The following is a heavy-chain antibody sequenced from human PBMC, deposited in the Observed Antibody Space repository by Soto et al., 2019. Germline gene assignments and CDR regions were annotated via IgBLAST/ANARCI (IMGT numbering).Heavy chain of an antibody. D-gene: IGHD3-3*01. CDR2: IYWDDDK. CDR3: AHRVLRTVFGLVTTTAIYFDF. CDR1: GFSLTTSGVG. Sequence: QITLNESGPTLVKPTQTLTLTCTFSGFSLTTSGVGGGWIRQSPGKAPEWLALIYWDDDKRYSPSLKSRLTITKDTSKNQVVLTMANLDPADTATYYCAHRVLRTVFGLVTTTAIYFDFWGQGTPVAVSS. J-gene: IGHJ4*02. V-gene: IGHV2-5*02.